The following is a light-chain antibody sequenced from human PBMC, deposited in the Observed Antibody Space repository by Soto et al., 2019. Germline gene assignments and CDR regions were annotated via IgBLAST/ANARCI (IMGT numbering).Light chain of an antibody. CDR1: QTVSNTY. CDR2: GAS. Sequence: EIVLTQSPGTLSLSPGERATLSCRASQTVSNTYLAWYQQKPGQAPRLLIYGASNRATGIPDRFSGSGSGTDFTLTISRLEPEDFAVYYCQQYLGSPPGYPFGQGTKLEIK. CDR3: QQYLGSPPGYP. J-gene: IGKJ2*01. V-gene: IGKV3-20*01.